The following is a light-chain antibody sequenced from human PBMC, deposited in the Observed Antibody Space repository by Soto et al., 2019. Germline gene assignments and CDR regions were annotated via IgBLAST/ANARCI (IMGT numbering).Light chain of an antibody. CDR3: SSYTSSTDYV. CDR2: EVS. CDR1: SSDVGTYNY. V-gene: IGLV2-14*01. J-gene: IGLJ1*01. Sequence: QSVLTQPASVSGSPGQSITISCTGTSSDVGTYNYVSWYQQHPGKAPKLIIYEVSNRPSGVSNRFSGSKSGNTASLTISGPQAEDEADYYCSSYTSSTDYVFGTGTKVTVL.